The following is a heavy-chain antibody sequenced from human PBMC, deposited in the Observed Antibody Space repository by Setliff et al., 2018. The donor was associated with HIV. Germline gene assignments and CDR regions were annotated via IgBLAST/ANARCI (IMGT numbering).Heavy chain of an antibody. Sequence: PGESLRLSCAASGFTFSGAEIHWVRQAAGKGLEWVGRIRSKADKYATDYGASAKGRFIISRDDSKKTAYLQMNTLRAEDTAMYYCLLPCTSGWHNWADPWGQGTLVTVSS. CDR3: LLPCTSGWHNWADP. CDR2: IRSKADKYAT. D-gene: IGHD6-19*01. V-gene: IGHV3-73*01. CDR1: GFTFSGAE. J-gene: IGHJ5*02.